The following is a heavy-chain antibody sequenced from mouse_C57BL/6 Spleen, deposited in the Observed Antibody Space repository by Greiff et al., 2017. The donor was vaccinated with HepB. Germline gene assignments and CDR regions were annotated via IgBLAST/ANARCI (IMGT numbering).Heavy chain of an antibody. J-gene: IGHJ2*01. CDR2: IWSGGST. CDR3: ASEDYDYDGYYFDY. V-gene: IGHV2-2*01. CDR1: GFSLTSYG. Sequence: QVQLKQSGPGLVQPSQSLSITCTVSGFSLTSYGVHWVRQSPGKGLEWLGVIWSGGSTDYNAAFISRLSISKDNSKSQVFFKMNSLQADDTAIYYCASEDYDYDGYYFDYWGQGTTLTVSS. D-gene: IGHD2-4*01.